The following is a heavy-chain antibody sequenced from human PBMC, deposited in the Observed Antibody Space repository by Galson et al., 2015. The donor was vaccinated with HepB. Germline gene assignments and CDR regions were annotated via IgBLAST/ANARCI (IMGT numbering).Heavy chain of an antibody. CDR1: GDSVSSNSAA. Sequence: AISGDSVSSNSAAWNWIRQSPSRGLEWLGRTYYRSKWYNDYAVSVKSRITINPDTSKNQFSLQLNSVTPEDTAVYYCARDLRYSSGWYRGDYYYYMDVWGKGTTVTVSS. D-gene: IGHD6-19*01. CDR3: ARDLRYSSGWYRGDYYYYMDV. J-gene: IGHJ6*03. V-gene: IGHV6-1*01. CDR2: TYYRSKWYN.